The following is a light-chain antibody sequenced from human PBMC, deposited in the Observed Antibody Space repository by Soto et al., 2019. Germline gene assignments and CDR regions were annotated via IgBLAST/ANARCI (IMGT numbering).Light chain of an antibody. CDR2: DAS. CDR3: QQRSNWPPIT. CDR1: QSVSSY. J-gene: IGKJ5*01. V-gene: IGKV3-11*01. Sequence: GELATLSCRASQSVSSYLAWYQQKPGQAPRLLIYDASNRATGIPARFSGSGSGTDFTLTISSLEPEDFAVYYCQQRSNWPPITFGQGTRLEIK.